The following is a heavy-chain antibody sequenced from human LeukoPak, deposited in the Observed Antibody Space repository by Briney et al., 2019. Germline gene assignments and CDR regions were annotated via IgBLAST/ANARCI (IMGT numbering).Heavy chain of an antibody. D-gene: IGHD1-26*01. CDR1: GGSFSGYY. V-gene: IGHV4-34*01. CDR2: INHSGST. Sequence: SETLSLTCAVYGGSFSGYYWSWIRQPPGKGLEWIGEINHSGSTNYNPSLKSRVTISVDTSKNQFSLKLSSVTAADTAVYYCARRLSGSYFSRRAFDIWGQGTMVTVSS. CDR3: ARRLSGSYFSRRAFDI. J-gene: IGHJ3*02.